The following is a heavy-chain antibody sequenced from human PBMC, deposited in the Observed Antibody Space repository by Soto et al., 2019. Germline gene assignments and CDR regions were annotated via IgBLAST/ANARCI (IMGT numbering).Heavy chain of an antibody. V-gene: IGHV4-59*01. D-gene: IGHD3-22*01. CDR3: ASLTYYDSSGYYYPGNWFDP. CDR2: IYYSGST. Sequence: SETLSLTCTVSGGSISSYYWSWIRQPPGKGLEWIGYIYYSGSTNYNPSLKSRVTISVDTSKNQFSLKLSSVTAADTAVYYCASLTYYDSSGYYYPGNWFDPWAREPWSPSPQ. J-gene: IGHJ5*02. CDR1: GGSISSYY.